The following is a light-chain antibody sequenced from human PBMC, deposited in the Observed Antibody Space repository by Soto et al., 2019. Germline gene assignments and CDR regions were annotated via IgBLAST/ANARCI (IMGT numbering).Light chain of an antibody. Sequence: ETVMTQSPATLSVSPGERATLSCRASQSVNSNLAWYQQKLGQAPRVLIFGASTRETGIPARFSGSGSGTEFSLTISSLQSEDFAVYYCQEYNTWPLTFGQGTKVDIK. V-gene: IGKV3-15*01. J-gene: IGKJ1*01. CDR2: GAS. CDR1: QSVNSN. CDR3: QEYNTWPLT.